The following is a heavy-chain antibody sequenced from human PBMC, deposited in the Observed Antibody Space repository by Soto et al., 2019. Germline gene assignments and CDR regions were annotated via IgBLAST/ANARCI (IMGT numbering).Heavy chain of an antibody. D-gene: IGHD3-10*01. CDR1: GFSLNTGGVG. CDR3: VRNWRYYGGDYYYGMDA. J-gene: IGHJ6*02. CDR2: IYWDDDE. Sequence: ITLKESGPTLVKPTQTLTLTCTFSGFSLNTGGVGVGWVRQPRGKAMEWLALIYWDDDERYRPSLRSMLNITKDTTNNQVVLTMTNMDPEDTVTYYCVRNWRYYGGDYYYGMDAWGQGTTVTVSS. V-gene: IGHV2-5*02.